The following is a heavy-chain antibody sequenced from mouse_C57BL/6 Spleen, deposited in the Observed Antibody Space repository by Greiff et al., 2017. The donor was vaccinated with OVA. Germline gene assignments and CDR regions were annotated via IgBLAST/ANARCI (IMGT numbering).Heavy chain of an antibody. CDR3: ARSGDYDDGRGFDY. CDR2: INPNNGGT. CDR1: GYTFTDYY. V-gene: IGHV1-26*01. J-gene: IGHJ2*01. Sequence: VQLQQSGPELVKPGASVKISCKASGYTFTDYYMNWVKQSHGKSLEWIGDINPNNGGTSYNQKFKGKATLTVDKSSSTAYMELRSLTSEDSAVYYCARSGDYDDGRGFDYWGQGTTLTVSS. D-gene: IGHD2-4*01.